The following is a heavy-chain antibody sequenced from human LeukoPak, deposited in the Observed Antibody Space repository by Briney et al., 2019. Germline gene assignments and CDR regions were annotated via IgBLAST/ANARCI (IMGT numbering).Heavy chain of an antibody. V-gene: IGHV3-23*01. D-gene: IGHD6-13*01. Sequence: GASLRLSCAASGFTFSSYAMSWVRQAPGKGLEWVSAISGSGGSTYYADSVKGRFTIARDNSKNTLYLQMNSLRAEATAVYYCAKDDRAHRAAAAGYFDYWGQGTLVTVSS. J-gene: IGHJ4*02. CDR3: AKDDRAHRAAAAGYFDY. CDR1: GFTFSSYA. CDR2: ISGSGGST.